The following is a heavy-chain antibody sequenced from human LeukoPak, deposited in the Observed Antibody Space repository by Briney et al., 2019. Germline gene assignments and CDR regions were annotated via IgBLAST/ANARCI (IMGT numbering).Heavy chain of an antibody. D-gene: IGHD2/OR15-2a*01. CDR2: IIPIFGTA. CDR3: ATAALASTYYYYSMDV. Sequence: ASVEVSCKASGGTFSSYAISWVRQAPGQGLEWMGGIIPIFGTANYAQKFQGRVTITTDESTSTAYMELSSLRSEDTAVYYCATAALASTYYYYSMDVWGKGNTVTVSS. J-gene: IGHJ6*03. CDR1: GGTFSSYA. V-gene: IGHV1-69*05.